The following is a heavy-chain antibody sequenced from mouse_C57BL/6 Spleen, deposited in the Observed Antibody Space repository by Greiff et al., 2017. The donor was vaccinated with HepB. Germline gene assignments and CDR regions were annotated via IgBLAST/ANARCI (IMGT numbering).Heavy chain of an antibody. D-gene: IGHD1-1*01. J-gene: IGHJ1*03. Sequence: EVQLQQSGTVLARPGASVKMSCKTSGYTFTSYWMHWVKQRPGQGLEWIGAIYPGNSDTSYNQKFKGKAKLTAVTSASTAYMELSSLTNEDSAVYYCTREFYYYGSSYDWYFDVWGTGTTVTVSS. CDR3: TREFYYYGSSYDWYFDV. CDR1: GYTFTSYW. V-gene: IGHV1-5*01. CDR2: IYPGNSDT.